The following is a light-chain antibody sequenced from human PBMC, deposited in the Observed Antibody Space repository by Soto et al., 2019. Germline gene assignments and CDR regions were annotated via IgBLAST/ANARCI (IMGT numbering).Light chain of an antibody. V-gene: IGKV3-20*01. CDR1: QSVSSSY. Sequence: EIVLTQSPGTLSLSPGERATLSCRASQSVSSSYLAWYQQKPGQAPRLLIYNASSRATGIADRFSGSGSGTDFTLTISSLQSEDFAVYYCQQYNNWPPTWTFGQGTKVDIK. J-gene: IGKJ1*01. CDR2: NAS. CDR3: QQYNNWPPTWT.